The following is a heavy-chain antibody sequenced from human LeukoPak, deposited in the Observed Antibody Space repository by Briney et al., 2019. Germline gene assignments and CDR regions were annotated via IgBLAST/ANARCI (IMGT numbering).Heavy chain of an antibody. J-gene: IGHJ4*02. CDR3: ARGAPGY. CDR2: FFSSGST. D-gene: IGHD4/OR15-4a*01. V-gene: IGHV4-59*13. Sequence: SETLSLTCTVSGASISNYYWSWIRQPPGGGLEWIGYFFSSGSTRYNPSLKTRVTISVDTSKNQLSLKMTSVSAADTALYYCARGAPGYWGQGTLVTVSS. CDR1: GASISNYY.